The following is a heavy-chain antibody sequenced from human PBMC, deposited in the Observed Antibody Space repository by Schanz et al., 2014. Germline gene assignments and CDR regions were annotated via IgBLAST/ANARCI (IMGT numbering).Heavy chain of an antibody. D-gene: IGHD3-16*01. CDR2: ISSSSSYI. V-gene: IGHV3-21*01. CDR3: ARDYAGFDC. Sequence: EVQLVESGGGLVKPGGSLTLSCAASGFTFSSYSMNWVRQAPGKGLEWVSSISSSSSYIYYADSMKGRFTISRDNAKNSLYLQMNSLRAEDTAVYYCARDYAGFDCWGQGTLVTVSS. J-gene: IGHJ4*02. CDR1: GFTFSSYS.